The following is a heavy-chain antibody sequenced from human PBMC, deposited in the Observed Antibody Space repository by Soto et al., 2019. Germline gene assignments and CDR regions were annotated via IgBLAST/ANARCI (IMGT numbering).Heavy chain of an antibody. CDR2: IYHSGRP. CDR3: AYDSERGWFDP. V-gene: IGHV4-4*02. D-gene: IGHD3-22*01. J-gene: IGHJ5*02. CDR1: GGSISSSNW. Sequence: QVQLQESGPGLVKPSGTLSLTCAVSGGSISSSNWWSWVRQPPGKGLEGIGEIYHSGRPNYNPSLKCRVTISVEKSKNQFSLKLSSGTAADTAVYYCAYDSERGWFDPWGQGTLVTVSS.